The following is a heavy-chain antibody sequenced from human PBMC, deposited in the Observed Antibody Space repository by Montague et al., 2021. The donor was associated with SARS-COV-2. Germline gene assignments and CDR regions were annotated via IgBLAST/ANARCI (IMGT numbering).Heavy chain of an antibody. D-gene: IGHD3-10*01. CDR3: ARSAMIRGVFTSWIDP. CDR1: GESVSNDRYY. J-gene: IGHJ5*02. CDR2: IYFLRNT. V-gene: IGHV4-39*01. Sequence: SETLSLTCTVSGESVSNDRYYWGCIRQAKGKGREWVGTIYFLRNTYYNPSLKSRVTMSVDTSKNQLSLRLTSVTASDTAIYYCARSAMIRGVFTSWIDPWGQGTLVTVSS.